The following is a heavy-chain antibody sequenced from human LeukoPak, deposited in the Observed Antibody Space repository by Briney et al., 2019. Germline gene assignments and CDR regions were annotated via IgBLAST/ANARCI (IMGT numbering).Heavy chain of an antibody. V-gene: IGHV1-2*02. CDR2: INPNSGGT. CDR3: ARVSSGWPDDAFDI. J-gene: IGHJ3*02. D-gene: IGHD6-19*01. CDR1: GYTFTGYY. Sequence: GASVKVSCKASGYTFTGYYMHWVRQAPGQGLEWMGWINPNSGGTNYAQKFQGRVTITRDTSISTAYMELSRLRSDDTAVYYCARVSSGWPDDAFDIWGQGTMVTVSS.